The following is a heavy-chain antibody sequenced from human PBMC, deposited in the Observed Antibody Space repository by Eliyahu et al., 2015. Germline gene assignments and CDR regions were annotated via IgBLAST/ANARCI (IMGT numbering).Heavy chain of an antibody. CDR3: ARGREGWFDP. Sequence: QVQLQESGPGLVKPSETLSLTCTVXGGSISSYXWSWIRQSAGKGLEWIGRIYTSGSTNYNPSLKSRVTMSVDTSKNQFSLKLNSVTAADTAIYYCARGREGWFDPWGQGTLVTVSS. V-gene: IGHV4-4*07. J-gene: IGHJ5*02. CDR2: IYTSGST. CDR1: GGSISSYX.